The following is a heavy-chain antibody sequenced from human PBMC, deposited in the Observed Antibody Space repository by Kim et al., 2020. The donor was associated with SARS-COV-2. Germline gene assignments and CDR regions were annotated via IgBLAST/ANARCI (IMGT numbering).Heavy chain of an antibody. CDR3: TRDTIISS. CDR1: GFSVSDNY. CDR2: IHTDGNT. Sequence: GGSLRLSCTASGFSVSDNYLSWVRQAPGKGLEWVSLIHTDGNTDYGDSVQGRFTMSRDESKNIVYLQMDSLKAADTAVYYCTRDTIISSWGQGTLVSVSS. D-gene: IGHD5-12*01. J-gene: IGHJ5*01. V-gene: IGHV3-53*01.